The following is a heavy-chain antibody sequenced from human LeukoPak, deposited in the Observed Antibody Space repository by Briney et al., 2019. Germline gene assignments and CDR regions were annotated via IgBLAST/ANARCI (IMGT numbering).Heavy chain of an antibody. D-gene: IGHD6-13*01. CDR3: ARETYSSSRDAFDI. Sequence: ASVKVSCKASGYTFTGYYMHWVRQAPGQGLEWMGWINPNSGGINYAQKFQGRVTMTRDTSISTAYMELSRLRSDDTAVYYCARETYSSSRDAFDIWGQGTMVTVSS. CDR2: INPNSGGI. J-gene: IGHJ3*02. CDR1: GYTFTGYY. V-gene: IGHV1-2*02.